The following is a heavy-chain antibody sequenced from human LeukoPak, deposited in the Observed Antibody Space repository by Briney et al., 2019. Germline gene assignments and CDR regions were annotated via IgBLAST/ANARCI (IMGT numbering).Heavy chain of an antibody. V-gene: IGHV4-61*02. CDR2: IYTSGST. D-gene: IGHD1-26*01. J-gene: IGHJ4*02. CDR3: ARDLREGSFDY. Sequence: SETLSLTCTVSGGSISSGSYYWSWIRQPAGKGLEWIGRIYTSGSTNYNPSLKSRVTISVDTSKNQFSLKLSSVTAADTAVYYCARDLREGSFDYWGQGTLVTVSS. CDR1: GGSISSGSYY.